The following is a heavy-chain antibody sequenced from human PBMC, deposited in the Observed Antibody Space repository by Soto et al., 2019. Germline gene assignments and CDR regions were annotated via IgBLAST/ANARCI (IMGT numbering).Heavy chain of an antibody. V-gene: IGHV4-59*01. D-gene: IGHD3-10*01. CDR2: IYYSGST. J-gene: IGHJ5*02. Sequence: SETLSITGTVSVGSISSYYWSWIRQPPGEGLEWIGFIYYSGSTNYNPSLKSRVTMSVDTSKNQLSLMLRSVTTADTAVYYCARESAGSGKNNWFDPWGQGTLVTVSS. CDR1: VGSISSYY. CDR3: ARESAGSGKNNWFDP.